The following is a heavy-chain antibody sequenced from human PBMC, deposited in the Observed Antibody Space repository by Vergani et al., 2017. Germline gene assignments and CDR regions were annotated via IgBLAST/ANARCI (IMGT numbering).Heavy chain of an antibody. Sequence: EVQLVESGGGLVQPGRSLRLSCAASGFTFDDYAMHWARQAPGKGLEWVSGISWNSGSTGYADSVKGRFTISRDNAKNSLYLQMNSLRAEDTALYYCAKAGRPRSYYSFFDYWGQGTLVTVSS. CDR1: GFTFDDYA. CDR3: AKAGRPRSYYSFFDY. J-gene: IGHJ4*02. D-gene: IGHD1-26*01. CDR2: ISWNSGST. V-gene: IGHV3-9*01.